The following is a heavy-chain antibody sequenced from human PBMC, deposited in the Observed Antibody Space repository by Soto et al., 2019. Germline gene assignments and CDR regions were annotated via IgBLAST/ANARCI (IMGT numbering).Heavy chain of an antibody. J-gene: IGHJ5*02. V-gene: IGHV4-30-4*01. CDR1: GGSISSGDYY. D-gene: IGHD1-1*01. Sequence: KTSETLSLTCTVSGGSISSGDYYWSWIRQPPGKGLEWIGYIYYSGSTYYNPSLKSRVTISVDTSKNQFSLKLSSVTAADTAVYYCASHPAGYDNWFDPWGQGTLVTVSS. CDR3: ASHPAGYDNWFDP. CDR2: IYYSGST.